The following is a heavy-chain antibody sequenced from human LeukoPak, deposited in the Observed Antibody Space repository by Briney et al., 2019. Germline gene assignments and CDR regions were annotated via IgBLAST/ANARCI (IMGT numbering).Heavy chain of an antibody. J-gene: IGHJ6*02. V-gene: IGHV3-48*03. CDR1: GFTFNSYE. CDR2: ISSSGSTI. Sequence: PGGSLRLSCAASGFTFNSYEMNWVRQAPGKGLEWVSYISSSGSTIYYADSVKGRFTISRDNAKNSLYLQMNSLRAEDAAVYYCARRHRVATIYYGMDVWGQGTTVTVSS. D-gene: IGHD5-12*01. CDR3: ARRHRVATIYYGMDV.